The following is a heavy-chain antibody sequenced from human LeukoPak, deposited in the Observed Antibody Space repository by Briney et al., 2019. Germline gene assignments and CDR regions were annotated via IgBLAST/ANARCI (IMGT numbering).Heavy chain of an antibody. J-gene: IGHJ4*02. CDR1: GFTLSDAW. Sequence: GGSLRLSCVASGFTLSDAWMSWVHQAPGRGLECVGRIKPKSEGGTTDYTAPRNDRFTVSRDDSKNTMYLEMNNLKTEDTGLYYCSQLSRGFWGQGTQVTVSS. CDR3: SQLSRGF. CDR2: IKPKSEGGTT. D-gene: IGHD3-22*01. V-gene: IGHV3-15*01.